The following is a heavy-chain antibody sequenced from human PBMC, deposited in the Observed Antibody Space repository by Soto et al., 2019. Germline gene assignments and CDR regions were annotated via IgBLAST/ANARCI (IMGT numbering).Heavy chain of an antibody. CDR1: GFTFSDYY. D-gene: IGHD5-18*01. CDR2: ISSISSYT. Sequence: QVQLVESGGGLVKPGGSLRLSCAASGFTFSDYYMSWIRQAPGKGLEWVSYISSISSYTNYADSVKGRFTISRDNAKNSLYLQMNSLSAEDTAVYYCASYIYGYVAYWGQGTLVTVPS. V-gene: IGHV3-11*06. J-gene: IGHJ4*02. CDR3: ASYIYGYVAY.